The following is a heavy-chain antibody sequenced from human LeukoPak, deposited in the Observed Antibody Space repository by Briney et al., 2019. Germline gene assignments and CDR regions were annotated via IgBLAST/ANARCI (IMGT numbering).Heavy chain of an antibody. V-gene: IGHV4-59*01. CDR3: ARDQGAGSSYAFDI. CDR1: GDSISSYY. J-gene: IGHJ3*02. D-gene: IGHD2-15*01. CDR2: IYYSGST. Sequence: SETLSLTCTVSGDSISSYYWSWIRQPPGKGLEWIGYIYYSGSTNYNPSLKSRVTMSVDTSKNQFSLKLSSVTAADTAVYYCARDQGAGSSYAFDIWGQGTTVTVSS.